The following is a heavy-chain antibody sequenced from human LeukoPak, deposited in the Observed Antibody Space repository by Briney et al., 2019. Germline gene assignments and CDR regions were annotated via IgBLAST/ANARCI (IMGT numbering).Heavy chain of an antibody. J-gene: IGHJ4*02. V-gene: IGHV1-8*01. CDR2: MNPNSGNT. D-gene: IGHD3-10*01. CDR1: GYTFTSYD. CDR3: ARGWCGQLLQDY. Sequence: ASVKLSCKASGYTFTSYDINWVRQATGQGPEWMGWMNPNSGNTGYAQQFQGRVTMTRTTSTSTAYMELSSLRSDDTAVYYCARGWCGQLLQDYWGQGTLVTVSS.